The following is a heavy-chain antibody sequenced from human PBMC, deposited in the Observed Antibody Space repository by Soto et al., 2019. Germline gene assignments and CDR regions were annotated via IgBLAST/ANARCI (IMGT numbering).Heavy chain of an antibody. CDR2: IYYSGST. D-gene: IGHD2-2*01. J-gene: IGHJ4*02. CDR3: ARVLVSRYCSSTSCSGFDY. V-gene: IGHV4-31*03. Sequence: SETLSLTCTVSGGSISSGGYYWSWIRQHPGKGLEWIGYIYYSGSTYYNPSLKSRVTISVDTSKNQFSLKLSSVTAADTAVYYCARVLVSRYCSSTSCSGFDYWGQGTLVTVSS. CDR1: GGSISSGGYY.